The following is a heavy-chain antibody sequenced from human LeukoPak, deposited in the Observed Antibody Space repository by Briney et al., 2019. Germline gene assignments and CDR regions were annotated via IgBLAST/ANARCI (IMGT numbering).Heavy chain of an antibody. Sequence: HPGGSLRLSCAASGFTFSSYAMSWVRQAPGKGLEWVSAISGSGGSTYYADSVKGRFTISRDNSKNTLYLQMNSLRAEDTAVYYCARYPAHYGDYYGGVDYWGQGTLVTVSS. CDR3: ARYPAHYGDYYGGVDY. D-gene: IGHD4-17*01. CDR1: GFTFSSYA. CDR2: ISGSGGST. V-gene: IGHV3-23*01. J-gene: IGHJ4*02.